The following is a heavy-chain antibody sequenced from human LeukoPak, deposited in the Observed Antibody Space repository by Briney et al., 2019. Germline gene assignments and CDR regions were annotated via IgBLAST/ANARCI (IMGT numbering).Heavy chain of an antibody. D-gene: IGHD5-18*01. V-gene: IGHV4-39*07. CDR2: IYYSGST. J-gene: IGHJ4*02. CDR1: GGSISSNSYY. Sequence: SETLSLTCIVSGGSISSNSYYWGWIRQPPGKGLEWIGSIYYSGSTYYNPSLKSRVTISVDTSKNQFSLKLRSVTAADTAVYYCASNNHRDGYSYGDYYFDYWGQGTLVTVSS. CDR3: ASNNHRDGYSYGDYYFDY.